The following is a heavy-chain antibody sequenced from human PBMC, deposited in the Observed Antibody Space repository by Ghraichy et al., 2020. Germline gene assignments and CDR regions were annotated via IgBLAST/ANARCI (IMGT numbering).Heavy chain of an antibody. D-gene: IGHD3-3*01. CDR1: GFTFSSYS. J-gene: IGHJ4*02. V-gene: IGHV3-21*01. CDR3: ARAPEYYDFWSGYYTGVDY. CDR2: ISSSSSYI. Sequence: GGSLRLSCAASGFTFSSYSMNWVRQAPGKGLEWVSSISSSSSYIYYADSVKGRFTISRDNAKNSLYLQMNSLRAEDTAVYYCARAPEYYDFWSGYYTGVDYWGQGTLVTVSS.